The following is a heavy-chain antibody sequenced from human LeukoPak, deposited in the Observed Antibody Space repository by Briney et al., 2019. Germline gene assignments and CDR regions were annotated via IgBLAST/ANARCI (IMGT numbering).Heavy chain of an antibody. Sequence: GAAVKVSCKASGYMFTSYAISWVRQAPGQGKEWMGWISAYNGNTNYAQKFQGRVTMTTDTSTTTSYMELRSLRSDDTAIYHCARLPYYDSRGYSVYWGQGTLVTVSS. CDR1: GYMFTSYA. CDR2: ISAYNGNT. CDR3: ARLPYYDSRGYSVY. D-gene: IGHD3-22*01. J-gene: IGHJ4*02. V-gene: IGHV1-18*01.